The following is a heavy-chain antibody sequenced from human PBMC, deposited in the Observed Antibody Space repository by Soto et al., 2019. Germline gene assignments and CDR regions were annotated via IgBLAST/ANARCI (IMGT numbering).Heavy chain of an antibody. CDR3: ARCGGGDCSVFDY. Sequence: SLTCTVSGGSVSSGSYYWSWIRQPPGKGLEWIGYIYYSGSTNYNPSLKSRVTISVDTSKNQFSLKLSSVTAADTAVYYCARCGGGDCSVFDYWGQGTLVTVSS. CDR2: IYYSGST. V-gene: IGHV4-61*01. D-gene: IGHD2-21*02. J-gene: IGHJ4*02. CDR1: GGSVSSGSYY.